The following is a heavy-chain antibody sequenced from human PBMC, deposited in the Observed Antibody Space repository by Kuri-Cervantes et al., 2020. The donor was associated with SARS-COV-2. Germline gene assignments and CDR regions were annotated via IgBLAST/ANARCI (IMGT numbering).Heavy chain of an antibody. CDR1: GFTFSSYG. Sequence: GESLKISCAASGFTFSSYGMHWVHQAPGKGLEWVAFIRYDGSNKYYADSVKGRFTISRDNSKNTLYLQMNSLRAEDTAVYYCAKLAGTDGYYYYYMDVWGKGTTVTVSS. CDR3: AKLAGTDGYYYYYMDV. J-gene: IGHJ6*03. CDR2: IRYDGSNK. V-gene: IGHV3-30*02. D-gene: IGHD1-1*01.